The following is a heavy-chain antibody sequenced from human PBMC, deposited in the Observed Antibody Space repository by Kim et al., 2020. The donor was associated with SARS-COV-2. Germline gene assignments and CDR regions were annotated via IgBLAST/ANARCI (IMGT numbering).Heavy chain of an antibody. CDR2: IYYSGST. Sequence: SETLSLTCTVSGGSISSSSYYWGWIRQPPGKGLEWIGSIYYSGSTYYNPSLKSRVTISVDTSKNQFSLKLSSVTAADTAVYYCARLRSGSGYYDHVDYWGQGTLVTVSS. D-gene: IGHD3-22*01. CDR1: GGSISSSSYY. J-gene: IGHJ4*02. CDR3: ARLRSGSGYYDHVDY. V-gene: IGHV4-39*07.